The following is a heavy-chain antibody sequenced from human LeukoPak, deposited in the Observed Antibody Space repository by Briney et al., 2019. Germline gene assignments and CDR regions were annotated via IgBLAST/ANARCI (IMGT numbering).Heavy chain of an antibody. J-gene: IGHJ4*02. CDR2: ISGSGDNT. V-gene: IGHV3-23*01. Sequence: QPGGSLRLSCAASGFSFSSYAMSWVRQAPGKGPEWVSSISGSGDNTYYAESVKGRFTISRDNSKNTLFLQMNSLRAEDTAVFYCAKRSGYTTGWFFDFWGQGTLVTVSS. CDR1: GFSFSSYA. D-gene: IGHD6-19*01. CDR3: AKRSGYTTGWFFDF.